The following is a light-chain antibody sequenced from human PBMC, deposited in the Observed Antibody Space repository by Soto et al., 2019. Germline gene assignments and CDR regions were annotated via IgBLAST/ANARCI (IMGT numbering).Light chain of an antibody. J-gene: IGKJ1*01. CDR1: QSISRW. CDR2: DAS. V-gene: IGKV1-5*01. Sequence: DIQMTQSPSTLSASLGERATLPCRASQSISRWLAWYQQKPGKVPKVLIWDASSLQRGVPSRFSGSGSGTEFTLTINSLQPDDFATYYCQQYNDYSTWTFGQGTKVDIK. CDR3: QQYNDYSTWT.